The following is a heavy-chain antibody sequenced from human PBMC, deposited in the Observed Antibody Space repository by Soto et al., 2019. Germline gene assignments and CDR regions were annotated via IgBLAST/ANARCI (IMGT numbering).Heavy chain of an antibody. D-gene: IGHD3-22*01. CDR2: VSTNNADT. J-gene: IGHJ4*02. CDR3: ARELNTDSSAYYSFAH. CDR1: GYHFTAYG. V-gene: IGHV1-18*01. Sequence: QVQLVQSGPEVKMPGASVKVSCKTSGYHFTAYGLAWLRQAPGQRPEWMGWVSTNNADTNYAEKFQGRVTMTTDKSTTSTYMELRSLGADDTAVYYCARELNTDSSAYYSFAHWGQGTLVTVSS.